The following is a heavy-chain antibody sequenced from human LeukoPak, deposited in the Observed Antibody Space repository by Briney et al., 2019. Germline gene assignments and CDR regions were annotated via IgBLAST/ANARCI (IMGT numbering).Heavy chain of an antibody. D-gene: IGHD6-13*01. J-gene: IGHJ3*02. CDR3: AREIGYSSPNAFDI. CDR2: INTNTGNP. Sequence: ASVTVSFKASGYTFTSYAMNWVRQAPGQGLEWMGWINTNTGNPTYAQGFTGRFVFSLDTSVSTAYLQISSLKAEDTAVYYCAREIGYSSPNAFDIWGQGTMVTVSS. V-gene: IGHV7-4-1*02. CDR1: GYTFTSYA.